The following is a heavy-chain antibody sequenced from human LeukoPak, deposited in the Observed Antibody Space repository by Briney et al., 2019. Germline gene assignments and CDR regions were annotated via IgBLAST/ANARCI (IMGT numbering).Heavy chain of an antibody. CDR1: GYTFTSYD. V-gene: IGHV1-8*03. CDR2: MNPNSGNT. CDR3: ARSSTSSSNWFDP. D-gene: IGHD2-2*01. J-gene: IGHJ5*02. Sequence: ASVKVSCKASGYTFTSYDINWVRQATGQGLEWMGWMNPNSGNTGYAQKFQGRVTITRNTSISTAYMELSSLRSEDTAVYYCARSSTSSSNWFDPWGQGTLVTVSS.